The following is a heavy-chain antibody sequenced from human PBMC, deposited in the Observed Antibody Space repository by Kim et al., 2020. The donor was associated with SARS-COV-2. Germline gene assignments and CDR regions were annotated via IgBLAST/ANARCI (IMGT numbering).Heavy chain of an antibody. Sequence: GGSLRLSCAASGFTFSSYGMHWVRQAPGKGLEWVAVISYDGSNKYYADSVKGRFTISRDNSKNTLYLQMNSLRAEDTAVYYCAKDLSLFVKSYGMDVWGQGTTVTVSS. CDR3: AKDLSLFVKSYGMDV. V-gene: IGHV3-30*18. CDR1: GFTFSSYG. J-gene: IGHJ6*02. CDR2: ISYDGSNK.